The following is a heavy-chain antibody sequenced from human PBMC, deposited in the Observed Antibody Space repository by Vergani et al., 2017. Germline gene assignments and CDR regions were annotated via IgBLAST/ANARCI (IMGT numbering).Heavy chain of an antibody. CDR2: ISYDGSNK. V-gene: IGHV3-30-3*01. CDR3: ARDWGPWDIVVVGNY. D-gene: IGHD2-2*01. J-gene: IGHJ4*02. Sequence: QVQLVESGGGVVQPGRSLRLPCAASGFTFSSYAMHWVRQAPGKGLEGVAVISYDGSNKYYADSVKGRFTISRDNSKNTLYLQMNSLRAEDTAVYYCARDWGPWDIVVVGNYWDRGTLVTVSS. CDR1: GFTFSSYA.